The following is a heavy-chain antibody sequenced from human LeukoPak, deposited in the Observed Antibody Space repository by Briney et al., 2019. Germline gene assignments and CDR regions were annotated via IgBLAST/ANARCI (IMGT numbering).Heavy chain of an antibody. J-gene: IGHJ4*02. CDR3: ARVRQYYDYVWGSYRYFDY. D-gene: IGHD3-16*02. Sequence: SETLSLTCTVSGGSISSYYWSWIRQPPGKGLEWIGYIYYSGSTYYNPSLKSRVTISVDTSKNQFSLKLSSVTAADTAVYYCARVRQYYDYVWGSYRYFDYWGQGTLVTVSS. CDR2: IYYSGST. CDR1: GGSISSYY. V-gene: IGHV4-59*08.